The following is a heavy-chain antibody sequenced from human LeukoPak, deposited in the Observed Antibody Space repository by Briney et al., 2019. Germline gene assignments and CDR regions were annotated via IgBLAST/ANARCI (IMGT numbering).Heavy chain of an antibody. J-gene: IGHJ5*02. CDR3: AVSNGGYGP. Sequence: PGGSLRLSCGSTAFNFTAYWMHWVRQDPRQGPLWVARINSDGTTTNYADSVKGRFTISRDNAKNTLSLQMNSLRAEDTAVYFCAVSNGGYGPWGQGALVTVSS. D-gene: IGHD5-12*01. CDR2: INSDGTTT. CDR1: AFNFTAYW. V-gene: IGHV3-74*01.